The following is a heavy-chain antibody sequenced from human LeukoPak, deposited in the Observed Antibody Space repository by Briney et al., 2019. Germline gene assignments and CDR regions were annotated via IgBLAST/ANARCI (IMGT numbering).Heavy chain of an antibody. CDR2: IYYSGST. CDR1: GGSISSGDYY. V-gene: IGHV4-30-4*08. D-gene: IGHD2-15*01. Sequence: SETLSLTCTVSGGSISSGDYYWSWIRQPPGRGLEWIGYIYYSGSTYYNPSLKSRVTISVDTSKKQFSLKLSSVTAADTAVYYCARFLYCSGGSCYDYWGQGTLVTVSS. J-gene: IGHJ4*02. CDR3: ARFLYCSGGSCYDY.